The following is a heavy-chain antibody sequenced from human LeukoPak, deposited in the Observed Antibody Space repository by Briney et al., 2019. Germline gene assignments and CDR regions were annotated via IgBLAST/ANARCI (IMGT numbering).Heavy chain of an antibody. Sequence: TSETLSLTCTVSGYSISSGYYRGWIRQPPGKGLEWIGSFYHSGSTYYNPSLKSRVTISLDTSKNQFSLKLSSVTAADTAVYYCARVRRVGATPFDYWGQGTLVTVSS. V-gene: IGHV4-38-2*02. CDR1: GYSISSGYY. D-gene: IGHD1-26*01. CDR2: FYHSGST. CDR3: ARVRRVGATPFDY. J-gene: IGHJ4*02.